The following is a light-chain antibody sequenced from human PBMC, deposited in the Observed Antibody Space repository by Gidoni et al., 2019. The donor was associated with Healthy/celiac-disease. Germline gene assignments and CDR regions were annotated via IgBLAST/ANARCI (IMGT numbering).Light chain of an antibody. Sequence: IVLTQSPATLSLSPGERATLSCRASQSVSSYLAWYQQKPGQAPRLLIYDASNRATGIPARFSGSASVTDFTLTISSLEPEDFAVYYCQQRSNWPRTFGGGTKVEIK. CDR2: DAS. V-gene: IGKV3-11*01. CDR3: QQRSNWPRT. CDR1: QSVSSY. J-gene: IGKJ4*01.